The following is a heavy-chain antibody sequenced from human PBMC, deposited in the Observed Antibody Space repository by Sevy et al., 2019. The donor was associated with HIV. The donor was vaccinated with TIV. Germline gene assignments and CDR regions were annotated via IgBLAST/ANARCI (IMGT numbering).Heavy chain of an antibody. V-gene: IGHV4-59*01. CDR3: ARVTGYYYYYMDV. CDR2: IYYSGST. D-gene: IGHD3-9*01. CDR1: GGSISSYY. J-gene: IGHJ6*03. Sequence: SETLSLTCTVSGGSISSYYWSWIRQPPGKGLEWVGYIYYSGSTNYNPSLKSRVTISVDTSKNQFSLKLSSVTAADTAVYYCARVTGYYYYYMDVWGKGTTVTVSS.